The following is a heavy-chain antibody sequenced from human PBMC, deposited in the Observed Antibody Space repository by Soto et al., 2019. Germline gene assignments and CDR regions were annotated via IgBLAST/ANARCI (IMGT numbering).Heavy chain of an antibody. J-gene: IGHJ4*02. V-gene: IGHV3-66*01. CDR2: VYIGGGT. CDR3: ARSATTWDSDY. D-gene: IGHD1-7*01. Sequence: EVQLVESGGGLVQPGGSLRLSCAASGFTVSSNYMSWVRQAPGKGLEWAAVVYIGGGTYYADSVKGRFTISRDNSKNTLYLQMNRQSAEDTAVYYCARSATTWDSDYWGQGTLVTV. CDR1: GFTVSSNY.